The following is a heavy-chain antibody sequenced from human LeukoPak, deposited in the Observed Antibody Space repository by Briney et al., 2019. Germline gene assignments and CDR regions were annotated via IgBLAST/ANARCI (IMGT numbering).Heavy chain of an antibody. Sequence: ASVKVSCKASGYTFTGYYMHWVRKAPGQGLEWMGWINPNSGGTNYAQKFQGRVTMTRDMSTSTVYMELSSLRSEDTAVYYCAREGGATLYYMDVWGKGTTVTVSS. J-gene: IGHJ6*03. CDR3: AREGGATLYYMDV. V-gene: IGHV1-2*02. CDR2: INPNSGGT. D-gene: IGHD1-26*01. CDR1: GYTFTGYY.